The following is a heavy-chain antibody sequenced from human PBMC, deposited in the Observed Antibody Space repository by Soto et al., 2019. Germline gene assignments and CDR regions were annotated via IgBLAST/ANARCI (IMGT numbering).Heavy chain of an antibody. CDR2: INPNSGVT. Sequence: ASVKVSCKASGYTFTGYHMHWVRQAPGQGLEWMGWINPNSGVTIYAQKFQGRVIMTRETPITTAYMELSRLTSDDTAVYYCARRLGLLVTPIPGYWGQGTLAPSPQ. D-gene: IGHD2-21*02. V-gene: IGHV1-2*02. J-gene: IGHJ4*02. CDR1: GYTFTGYH. CDR3: ARRLGLLVTPIPGY.